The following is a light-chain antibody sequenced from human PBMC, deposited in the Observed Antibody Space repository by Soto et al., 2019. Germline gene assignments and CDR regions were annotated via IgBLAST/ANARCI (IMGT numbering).Light chain of an antibody. J-gene: IGKJ3*01. CDR2: SAS. CDR3: QESYSTPLFT. V-gene: IGKV1-39*01. CDR1: ESISTY. Sequence: DIAMTQSPSSLSASVGDRVTITCRASESISTYLNWYQQKPGKAPKLLIYSASTLESGAPSRFSGSGSGTEFTLTISSLQREDFATYFCQESYSTPLFTFGPGTKVDIK.